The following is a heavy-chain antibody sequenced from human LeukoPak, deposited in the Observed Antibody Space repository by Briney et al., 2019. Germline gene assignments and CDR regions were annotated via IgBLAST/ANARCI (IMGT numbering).Heavy chain of an antibody. CDR3: ARPYYYDVYFDY. D-gene: IGHD3-22*01. Sequence: ASVKVSCKASGYPFKSYGITWVRQAPGQGLEWMGWISAYNGNTNYAQNLQGRVTMTTDTSTSTAYMELRSLRSDDTAVYYCARPYYYDVYFDYWGQGTLVTVSS. CDR1: GYPFKSYG. V-gene: IGHV1-18*01. J-gene: IGHJ4*02. CDR2: ISAYNGNT.